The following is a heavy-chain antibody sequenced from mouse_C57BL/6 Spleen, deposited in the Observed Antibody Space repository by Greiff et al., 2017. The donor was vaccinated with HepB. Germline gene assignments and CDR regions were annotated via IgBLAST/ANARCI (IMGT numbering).Heavy chain of an antibody. Sequence: QVQLQQPGADLVKPGASVTLSCNASVYTFTSYWMHWLKRTPGQSLEWIGMIHPNSGSTNYNEKLKSKATLTVDKSASTAYMQLSSLTSEDSAVYYCARSGYYGSSSYYFDYWGQGTTLTVSS. V-gene: IGHV1-64*01. CDR3: ARSGYYGSSSYYFDY. CDR2: IHPNSGST. CDR1: VYTFTSYW. D-gene: IGHD1-1*01. J-gene: IGHJ2*01.